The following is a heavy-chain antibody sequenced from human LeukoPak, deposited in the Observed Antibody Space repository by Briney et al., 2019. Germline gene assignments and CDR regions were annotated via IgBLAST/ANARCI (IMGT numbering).Heavy chain of an antibody. J-gene: IGHJ4*02. CDR3: ARGQEGFDY. CDR1: GYTFTSNY. V-gene: IGHV1-46*01. CDR2: IYPRDGST. Sequence: ASVTVSCKASGYTFTSNYIHWVRQAPGQGLEWMGMIYPRDGSTSYAQKFQGRVTVTRDTSTSTVHMELSGLRSEDTAVYYCARGQEGFDYWGQGTLVTVSS.